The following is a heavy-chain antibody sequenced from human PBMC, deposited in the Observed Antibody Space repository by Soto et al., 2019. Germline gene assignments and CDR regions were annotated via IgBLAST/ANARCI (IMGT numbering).Heavy chain of an antibody. CDR1: GGTFSSYA. J-gene: IGHJ6*02. V-gene: IGHV1-69*12. Sequence: QVQLVQSGAEVKKPGSSVKVYCKASGGTFSSYAISWVRQAPGQGLEWMGGIIPIFGTANYAQKFQGRVTITADDSTSKANMELGSLRSEATAVYYCARAVYSYGYNYYYGLDVWGQGTTVTVSS. CDR3: ARAVYSYGYNYYYGLDV. D-gene: IGHD5-18*01. CDR2: IIPIFGTA.